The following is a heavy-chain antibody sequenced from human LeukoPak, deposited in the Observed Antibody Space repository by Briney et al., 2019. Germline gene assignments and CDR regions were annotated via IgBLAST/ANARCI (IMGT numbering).Heavy chain of an antibody. CDR2: IYHSGST. Sequence: SETLSLTCAVSGGSISSSNWWSWVRQPPGKGLEWIGEIYHSGSTSYNPSLKSRVTISVDRSKNQFSLKLSSVTAADTAVYYCARVGSGDPIYYFDYWGQGTLVTVSS. J-gene: IGHJ4*02. V-gene: IGHV4-4*02. D-gene: IGHD3-10*01. CDR1: GGSISSSNW. CDR3: ARVGSGDPIYYFDY.